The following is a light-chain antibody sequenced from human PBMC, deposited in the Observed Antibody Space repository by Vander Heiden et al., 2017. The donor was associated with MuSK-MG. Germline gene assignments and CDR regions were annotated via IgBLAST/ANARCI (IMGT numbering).Light chain of an antibody. J-gene: IGLJ2*01. CDR3: QAWDSRTVL. CDR1: KLGSQY. CDR2: QDT. Sequence: YELTQPPSVSVSPGQTASITCSGDKLGSQYASWYQQKPGQSPVLVIFQDTKRPSGIPERFSGSSSGNTATLTISGTQPMDEADYYCQAWDSRTVLFGGGTKLTVL. V-gene: IGLV3-1*01.